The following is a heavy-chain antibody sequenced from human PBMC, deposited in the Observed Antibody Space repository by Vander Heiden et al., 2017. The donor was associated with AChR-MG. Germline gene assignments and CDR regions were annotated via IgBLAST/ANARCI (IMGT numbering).Heavy chain of an antibody. CDR2: INPNSGGT. V-gene: IGHV1-2*02. Sequence: QVQLVQSGAEVKKPGASVKVSCKASGYTFTGYSMHWVRQAPGQGLEWMGWINPNSGGTNYAQKFQGRVTMTRDTSISTAYMELSRLRSDDTAVYYCARVGRIVGATGSYYYYGMDVWGQGTTVTVSS. CDR3: ARVGRIVGATGSYYYYGMDV. D-gene: IGHD1-26*01. J-gene: IGHJ6*02. CDR1: GYTFTGYS.